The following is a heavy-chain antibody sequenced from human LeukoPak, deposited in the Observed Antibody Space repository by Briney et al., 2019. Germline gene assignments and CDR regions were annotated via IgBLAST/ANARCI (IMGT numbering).Heavy chain of an antibody. CDR3: AKHYTGSSRPYDS. Sequence: PGGSLRLSCAASGFTFSSYAMSWVRQAPGKGLEWVSVISIGGGSTNYADSVKGRFTISRDNSKNALYLHMNSLRAEDTAIYYCAKHYTGSSRPYDSWGQGTLVTVSS. D-gene: IGHD6-13*01. CDR2: ISIGGGST. V-gene: IGHV3-23*01. J-gene: IGHJ4*02. CDR1: GFTFSSYA.